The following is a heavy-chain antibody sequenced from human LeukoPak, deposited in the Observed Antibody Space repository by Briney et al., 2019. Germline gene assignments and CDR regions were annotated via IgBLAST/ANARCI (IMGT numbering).Heavy chain of an antibody. D-gene: IGHD5-18*01. Sequence: GGSLRLSCAASGFTFSSYAMSWVRQAPGKGLEWVSGISGSGGSTYYADSVKGRFTISRDNSKNTLYLQMNSLRAEDTAVYYCAKDRDRGYSYGHFDYWGQGTLVTVSS. CDR2: ISGSGGST. CDR1: GFTFSSYA. J-gene: IGHJ4*02. CDR3: AKDRDRGYSYGHFDY. V-gene: IGHV3-23*01.